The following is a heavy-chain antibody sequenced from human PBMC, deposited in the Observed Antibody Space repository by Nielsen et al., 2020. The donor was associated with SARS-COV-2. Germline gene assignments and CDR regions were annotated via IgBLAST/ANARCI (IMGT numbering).Heavy chain of an antibody. D-gene: IGHD2-15*01. J-gene: IGHJ6*02. Sequence: GESLKISCAASGFTVSSNYMSWVRQAPGKGLVWVSRINADGSSTSYADYVKGRFTISRDNAKNTLYLQMNSLRAEDTALYHCARTEGFVVVVARGAGMDVWGQGTTVTVSS. CDR3: ARTEGFVVVVARGAGMDV. CDR2: INADGSST. CDR1: GFTVSSNY. V-gene: IGHV3-74*01.